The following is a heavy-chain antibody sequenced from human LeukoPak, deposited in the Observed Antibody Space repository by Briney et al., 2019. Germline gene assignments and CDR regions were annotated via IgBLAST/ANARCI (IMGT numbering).Heavy chain of an antibody. CDR2: ISSSSTI. D-gene: IGHD2-21*02. V-gene: IGHV3-69-1*01. Sequence: GGSLRLSCVASGFTFSDYYMSWIRQAPGKGLEWVSYISSSSTIYYADSVKGRFTISRDNPKNSLYLQMNSLRDEDTAVYYCARNSLAYCGGDCCDAFDIWGQGTMVTVSS. CDR1: GFTFSDYY. CDR3: ARNSLAYCGGDCCDAFDI. J-gene: IGHJ3*02.